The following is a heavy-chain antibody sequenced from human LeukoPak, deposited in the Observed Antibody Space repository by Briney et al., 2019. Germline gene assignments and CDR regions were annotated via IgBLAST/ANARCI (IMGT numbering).Heavy chain of an antibody. D-gene: IGHD1-7*01. CDR1: GFTFSDYY. CDR3: ARVRTPTTGWCDP. Sequence: GGSLRLSCAASGFTFSDYYMSWIRQAPGKGLEWVSYISSSGSTIYYADSVKGRFTISRDNAKNTLYLQMHSLRAEDTAVYYCARVRTPTTGWCDPWGQGTLVTVSS. J-gene: IGHJ5*02. CDR2: ISSSGSTI. V-gene: IGHV3-11*01.